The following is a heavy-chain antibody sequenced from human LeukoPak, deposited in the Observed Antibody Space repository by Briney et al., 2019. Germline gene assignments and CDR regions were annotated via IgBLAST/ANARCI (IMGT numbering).Heavy chain of an antibody. J-gene: IGHJ3*02. V-gene: IGHV3-11*01. D-gene: IGHD6-13*01. CDR3: ARAGAAAGLSHAFDI. Sequence: GGSLRLSCAASGFTFSDYYMNWIRPAPGEGLEWVSYISSSGSPIYNADSVKGRFTISRDNAKNSLYLQMNSLRVEATAVYYCARAGAAAGLSHAFDIWGQGTMVTVSS. CDR2: ISSSGSPI. CDR1: GFTFSDYY.